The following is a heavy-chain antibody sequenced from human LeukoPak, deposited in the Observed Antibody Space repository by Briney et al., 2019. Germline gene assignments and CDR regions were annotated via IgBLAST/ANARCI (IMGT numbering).Heavy chain of an antibody. CDR1: GYTFTSYD. V-gene: IGHV1-8*01. CDR2: MNPNSGNT. CDR3: ASSSGGSCYDCSDAFDI. J-gene: IGHJ3*02. Sequence: ASVKVSCKASGYTFTSYDINWLRQATGQGLEWMGWMNPNSGNTGYAQKFQGRVTMTRNTSISTAYMELSSLRSEDTAVYYCASSSGGSCYDCSDAFDIWGQGTMVTVPS. D-gene: IGHD2-15*01.